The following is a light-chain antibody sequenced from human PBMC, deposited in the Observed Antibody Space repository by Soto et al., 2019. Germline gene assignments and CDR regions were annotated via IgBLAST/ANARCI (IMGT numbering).Light chain of an antibody. Sequence: DIPMTRSPSTLSASVGDRVTITCRASQSISSWLAWYQQKPGKAPKLLIYAASTLQSGVPSRFSGSGSGTDFTLTISRLQSEDFATYYCQQYYSYPWTFGQGTKVDI. CDR1: QSISSW. J-gene: IGKJ1*01. CDR3: QQYYSYPWT. V-gene: IGKV1-5*01. CDR2: AAS.